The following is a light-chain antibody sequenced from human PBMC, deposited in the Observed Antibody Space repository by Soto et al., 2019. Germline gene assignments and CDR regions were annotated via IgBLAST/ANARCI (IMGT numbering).Light chain of an antibody. V-gene: IGKV1-5*01. CDR2: DAS. CDR3: QQYDSYSSGP. CDR1: QTINSW. J-gene: IGKJ1*01. Sequence: DIQMTQSPSTLSASVGDRVTITCRASQTINSWLAWYQQKPGKAPKVLIFDASSLKTGVPSRFSGSGSGTEFTLTISNLQPDDFATYYYQQYDSYSSGPFGQGTKVDIK.